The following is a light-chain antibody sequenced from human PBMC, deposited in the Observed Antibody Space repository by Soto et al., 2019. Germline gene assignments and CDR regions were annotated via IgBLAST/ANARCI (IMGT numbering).Light chain of an antibody. Sequence: EIVLTQSPATLSLSPGERATLSCRASQSVSNNLAWYQQKPGQAPRLLIYDSSDRATGIPARFSGSGSGTDFTLTIRSLEPEDFAVYYCQQRSNWRYTFGQGNKLEIK. V-gene: IGKV3-11*01. J-gene: IGKJ2*01. CDR2: DSS. CDR1: QSVSNN. CDR3: QQRSNWRYT.